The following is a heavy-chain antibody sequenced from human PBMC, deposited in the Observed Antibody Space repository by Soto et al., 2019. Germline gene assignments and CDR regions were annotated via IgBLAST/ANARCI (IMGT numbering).Heavy chain of an antibody. CDR1: GGTFSSYA. D-gene: IGHD3-10*01. J-gene: IGHJ6*03. CDR3: ARQMVRGVISYYYMDV. CDR2: IIPIFGTA. Sequence: ASVKVSCKASGGTFSSYAISWVRQAPGQGLEWMGGIIPIFGTANYAQKFQGRVTITADESTSTAYMELSSLRSEDTAVYYCARQMVRGVISYYYMDVWGKGTTVTVSS. V-gene: IGHV1-69*13.